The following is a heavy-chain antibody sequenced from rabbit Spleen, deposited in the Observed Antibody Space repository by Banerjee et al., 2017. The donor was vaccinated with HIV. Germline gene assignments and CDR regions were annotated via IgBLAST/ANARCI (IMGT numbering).Heavy chain of an antibody. J-gene: IGHJ6*01. CDR2: IAGDSSGFT. CDR1: GFSFSSSDY. V-gene: IGHV1S40*01. D-gene: IGHD7-1*01. CDR3: ARDTGTSFSSYGMDL. Sequence: QSLEESGGDLVKPGASLTLTCTASGFSFSSSDYMCWVRQAPGKGLEWISCIAGDSSGFTYSATWAKGRFTCSKTSSTTVALQMTSLTVADTATYFCARDTGTSFSSYGMDLWGQGTLVT.